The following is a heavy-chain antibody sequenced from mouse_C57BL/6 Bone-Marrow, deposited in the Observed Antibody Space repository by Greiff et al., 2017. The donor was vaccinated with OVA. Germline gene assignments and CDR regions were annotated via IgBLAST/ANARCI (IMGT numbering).Heavy chain of an antibody. CDR1: GFTFSSYA. CDR3: TRDGANWDYFDY. D-gene: IGHD4-1*01. CDR2: ISSGGDYI. Sequence: EVQLVESGAGLVKPGGSLKLSCAASGFTFSSYAMSWVRQTPEKRLEWVAYISSGGDYIYYADTVKGRFTISRDNARNTLYLQMSSLKSEDTAMYYCTRDGANWDYFDYWGQGTTLTVSS. V-gene: IGHV5-9-1*02. J-gene: IGHJ2*01.